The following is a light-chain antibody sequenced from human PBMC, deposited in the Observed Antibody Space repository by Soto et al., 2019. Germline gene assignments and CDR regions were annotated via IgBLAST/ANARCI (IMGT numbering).Light chain of an antibody. V-gene: IGKV1-5*03. CDR2: KAS. Sequence: DIQMTQSPSTLSASVGDRVTITCRAIQTFHGWLAWYQQNAGQAPHLLIYKASILGSGVPSRFSGSGSGTEFTITISSLQPDDFAIYYCQQYNSQSWTFGQGTKVELK. CDR1: QTFHGW. CDR3: QQYNSQSWT. J-gene: IGKJ1*01.